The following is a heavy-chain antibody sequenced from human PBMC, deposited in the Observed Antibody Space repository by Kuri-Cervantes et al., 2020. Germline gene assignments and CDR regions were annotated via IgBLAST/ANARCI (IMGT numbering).Heavy chain of an antibody. D-gene: IGHD3-10*01. CDR2: IWYDGSNK. CDR3: ARDSGTMVRGVIWGMDV. J-gene: IGHJ6*02. Sequence: GESLKISCAASGFTFDDYAMHWVRQAPGKGLEWVAVIWYDGSNKYYADSVKGRFTISRDNSKNTLYLQMNSLRAEDTAVYYCARDSGTMVRGVIWGMDVWGQGTTVTVSS. CDR1: GFTFDDYA. V-gene: IGHV3-33*08.